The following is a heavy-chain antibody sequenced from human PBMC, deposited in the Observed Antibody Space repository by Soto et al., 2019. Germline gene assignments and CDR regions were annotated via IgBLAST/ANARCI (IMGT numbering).Heavy chain of an antibody. J-gene: IGHJ6*02. Sequence: SETLSLTCTVSSGSISSYDWSWIRQPAGKGLEWIGRIYTSGSTNYNPSLKNRVTMSVDTSKNQFSLKLSSVAAADTGVYYCARGVAARPGYYYGLDVWGQGTTVTSP. CDR2: IYTSGST. D-gene: IGHD6-6*01. CDR1: SGSISSYD. V-gene: IGHV4-4*07. CDR3: ARGVAARPGYYYGLDV.